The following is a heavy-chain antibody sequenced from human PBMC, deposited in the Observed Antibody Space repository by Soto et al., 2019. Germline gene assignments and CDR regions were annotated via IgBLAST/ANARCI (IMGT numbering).Heavy chain of an antibody. Sequence: EVQLVESGGGLIQPGGSLRLSCVASEFTFSTYSMNWVRQAPGKGLEWISYISSGSSTIFYADSVKGRFTISRDNAQNSLYLQMNSLRAEDTAVYYCARDDLYSSSWYHYFDLWGRGTLVTVSS. CDR3: ARDDLYSSSWYHYFDL. CDR1: EFTFSTYS. D-gene: IGHD6-13*01. V-gene: IGHV3-48*01. CDR2: ISSGSSTI. J-gene: IGHJ2*01.